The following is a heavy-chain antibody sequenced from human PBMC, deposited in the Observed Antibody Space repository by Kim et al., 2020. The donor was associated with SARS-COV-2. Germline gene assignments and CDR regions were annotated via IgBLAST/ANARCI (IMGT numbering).Heavy chain of an antibody. CDR2: FYGGGVT. V-gene: IGHV3-66*01. CDR1: GFTVSSID. CDR3: TRDQVDGYWS. Sequence: GGSLRLSCAASGFTVSSIDMTWVRQAPGKGLEWVSFFYGGGVTLYADSVKGRFTISRDNSKNTLYLQMNSLRAEDTAVYYCTRDQVDGYWSWGQGTLVTVSS. J-gene: IGHJ5*02. D-gene: IGHD5-18*01.